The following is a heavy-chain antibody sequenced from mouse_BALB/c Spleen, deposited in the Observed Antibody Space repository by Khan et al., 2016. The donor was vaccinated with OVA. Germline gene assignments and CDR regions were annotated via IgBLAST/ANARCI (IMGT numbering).Heavy chain of an antibody. J-gene: IGHJ2*01. CDR1: GYTFTDYI. CDR3: ARFETTVADY. CDR2: IYPASGTT. D-gene: IGHD1-1*01. Sequence: QVQLKQSGPELMKPGASVKMSCKASGYTFTDYIISWVKQRTGQGLEWIGEIYPASGTTHYNEKFKGKATLTADKSSNTAYMQLNSLTSEDSAIYFCARFETTVADYWGQGTTLTVSS. V-gene: IGHV1-77*01.